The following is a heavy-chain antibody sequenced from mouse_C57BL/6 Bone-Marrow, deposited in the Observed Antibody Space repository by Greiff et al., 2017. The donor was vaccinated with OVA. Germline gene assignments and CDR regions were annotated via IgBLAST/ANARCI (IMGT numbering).Heavy chain of an antibody. CDR3: ARRSNYQYYFDY. D-gene: IGHD2-5*01. V-gene: IGHV5-17*01. CDR2: ISSGSSTI. CDR1: GFTFSDYG. Sequence: EVKLVESGGGLVKPGGSLKLSCAASGFTFSDYGMHWVRQAPEKGLELVAYISSGSSTIYYADTVKGRFTISRDNAKNTLFLQMTSLRSEDTAMYYCARRSNYQYYFDYWGQGTTLTVSS. J-gene: IGHJ2*01.